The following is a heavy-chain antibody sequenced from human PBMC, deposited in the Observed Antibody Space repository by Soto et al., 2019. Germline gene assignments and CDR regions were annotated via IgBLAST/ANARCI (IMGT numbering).Heavy chain of an antibody. CDR2: TTGTGSTR. CDR1: GFSFSTYA. CDR3: AKNPNWNNLAHFDY. V-gene: IGHV3-23*01. D-gene: IGHD1-1*01. J-gene: IGHJ4*02. Sequence: VGSLRLSCVASGFSFSTYAMSWVRQAPGRGLEWVSSTTGTGSTRNYADSVKGRFTISRDNSGNTLYLQMNSLRAEDTAVYYCAKNPNWNNLAHFDYWGQGTLVTVSS.